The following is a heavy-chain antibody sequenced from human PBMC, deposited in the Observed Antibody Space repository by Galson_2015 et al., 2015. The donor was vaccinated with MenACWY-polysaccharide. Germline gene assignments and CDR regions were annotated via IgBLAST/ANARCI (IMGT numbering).Heavy chain of an antibody. D-gene: IGHD6-19*01. CDR1: GYTFTSYG. V-gene: IGHV1-18*01. J-gene: IGHJ2*01. CDR3: ARVSVAGTMDDYWYFDL. CDR2: ISAYNGNT. Sequence: SVKVSCKASGYTFTSYGINWVRQAPGQGLEWMGWISAYNGNTNYAQKLQGRVTMTTDTSTSTAYMELRSLRSDDTAVYYCARVSVAGTMDDYWYFDLWGRGTLVTVSS.